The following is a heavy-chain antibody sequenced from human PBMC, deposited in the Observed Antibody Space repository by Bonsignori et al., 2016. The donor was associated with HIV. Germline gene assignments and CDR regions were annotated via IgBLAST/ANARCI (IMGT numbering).Heavy chain of an antibody. Sequence: WIRQPPGKGLEWVSYISSSGSTIYYADSVKGRFTISRDNAKNSLYLQMNSLRAEDTAVYYCARSKYYYDSSGDAFDIWGQGTMVTVSS. CDR2: ISSSGSTI. V-gene: IGHV3-48*03. J-gene: IGHJ3*02. D-gene: IGHD3-22*01. CDR3: ARSKYYYDSSGDAFDI.